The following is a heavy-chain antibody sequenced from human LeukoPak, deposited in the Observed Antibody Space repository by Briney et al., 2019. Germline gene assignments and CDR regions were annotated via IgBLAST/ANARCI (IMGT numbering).Heavy chain of an antibody. J-gene: IGHJ6*02. CDR2: ISWNSGSI. CDR3: ARLYCSSTSCFNYYYYYGMDV. Sequence: GRSLRLSCAASGFTFDDYAMHWVRRAPGKGLEWVSGISWNSGSIGYADSVKGRFTISRDNAKNSLYLQMNSLRAEDTALYYCARLYCSSTSCFNYYYYYGMDVWGQGTTVTVSS. V-gene: IGHV3-9*01. CDR1: GFTFDDYA. D-gene: IGHD2-2*01.